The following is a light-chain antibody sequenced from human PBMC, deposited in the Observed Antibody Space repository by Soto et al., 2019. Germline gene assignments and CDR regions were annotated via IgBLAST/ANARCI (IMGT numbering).Light chain of an antibody. V-gene: IGLV2-14*01. CDR3: SSYTGSSTPYV. CDR2: EVS. Sequence: QSALTQPASVSGSPGQSITISCTGTSSDVGGYNYVSWYQQHPGKAPKLMIYEVSNRPSGVSNRFSGSKSGNTACLTISGLQAEDEADYYCSSYTGSSTPYVFGTGTKLTVL. J-gene: IGLJ1*01. CDR1: SSDVGGYNY.